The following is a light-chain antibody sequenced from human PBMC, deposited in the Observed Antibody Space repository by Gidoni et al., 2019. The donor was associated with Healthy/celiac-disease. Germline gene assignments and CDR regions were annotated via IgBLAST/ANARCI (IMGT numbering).Light chain of an antibody. CDR2: CAS. CDR3: QQYGSSPKT. CDR1: QIVSSSY. J-gene: IGKJ1*01. Sequence: EIVLTQSPGTLSLSPGERATLACRASQIVSSSYLAWYQQKPVQGPRLLIYCASSRATGIPDRFSGSGSGTDVTLTISRLEPEDFAVYYCQQYGSSPKTFGQGTKVEIK. V-gene: IGKV3-20*01.